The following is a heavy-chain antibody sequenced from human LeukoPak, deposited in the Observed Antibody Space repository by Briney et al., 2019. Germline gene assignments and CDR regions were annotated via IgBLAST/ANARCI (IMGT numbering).Heavy chain of an antibody. J-gene: IGHJ5*02. V-gene: IGHV3-33*01. CDR1: GFTFSSYG. Sequence: GGSLRLSCAASGFTFSSYGMHWVRQAPGKGLEWVAVIWYDGSNKYYADSVKGRFTISRDNSKNTLYLQMNSLRAEDTAVYFCAGTGFAELAWFDPWGQGTVVTVSS. CDR2: IWYDGSNK. CDR3: AGTGFAELAWFDP. D-gene: IGHD3-10*01.